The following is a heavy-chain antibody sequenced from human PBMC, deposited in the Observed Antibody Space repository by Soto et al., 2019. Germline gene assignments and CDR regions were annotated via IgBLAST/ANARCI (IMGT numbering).Heavy chain of an antibody. D-gene: IGHD3-3*01. CDR1: GGSFSGYY. Sequence: PSETLSLTCAVYGGSFSGYYWSWIRQPPGKGLEWIGEINHSGSTNYNPSLKSRVTISVDTSKNQFSLKLSSVTAADTAVYYCARVAGGVVIYDYWGQGTLVTVSS. CDR2: INHSGST. V-gene: IGHV4-34*01. J-gene: IGHJ4*02. CDR3: ARVAGGVVIYDY.